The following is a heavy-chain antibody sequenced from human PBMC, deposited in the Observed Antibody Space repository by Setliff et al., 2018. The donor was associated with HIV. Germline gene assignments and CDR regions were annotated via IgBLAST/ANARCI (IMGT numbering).Heavy chain of an antibody. V-gene: IGHV4-34*01. CDR1: GGSIWNYY. J-gene: IGHJ4*02. CDR2: INHSGST. Sequence: SETLSLTCTVSGGSIWNYYWSWIRQSPGKGLEWIGEINHSGSTKYNPSLKSRVTISVDTSKNQFSLKLSSVTAADTAMYYCARPVEMANREFDYWGQGTLVTVSS. D-gene: IGHD1-26*01. CDR3: ARPVEMANREFDY.